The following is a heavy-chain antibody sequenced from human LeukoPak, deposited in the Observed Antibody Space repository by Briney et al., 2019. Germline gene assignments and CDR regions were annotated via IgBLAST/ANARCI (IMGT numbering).Heavy chain of an antibody. CDR1: GLTFSIYA. J-gene: IGHJ6*03. D-gene: IGHD3-10*01. CDR2: ISDSGGGT. Sequence: GGSLRLSCTVSGLTFSIYAMAWVRQAPGKGLEWVAIISDSGGGTFHADSVKGRFTISRDNSKNTLYLQMNSLRVEDTAVYYCAKGGITMVRGVIIRNYYYYYYMDVWGKGTTVTVSS. CDR3: AKGGITMVRGVIIRNYYYYYYMDV. V-gene: IGHV3-23*01.